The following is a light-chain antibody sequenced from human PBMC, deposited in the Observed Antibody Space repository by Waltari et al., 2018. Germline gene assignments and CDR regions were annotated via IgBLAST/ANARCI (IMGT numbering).Light chain of an antibody. CDR1: QSIYIW. Sequence: DIQMTQSPSTLSASVGDRVTIPCRASQSIYIWFAWYQQKPGKAPNVLIYQASSLQNGVPSRFSGSGSGTEFTLTISSLQPDDFATYYCQQYNYYPYTFGQGTRLEIK. CDR3: QQYNYYPYT. V-gene: IGKV1-5*03. J-gene: IGKJ2*01. CDR2: QAS.